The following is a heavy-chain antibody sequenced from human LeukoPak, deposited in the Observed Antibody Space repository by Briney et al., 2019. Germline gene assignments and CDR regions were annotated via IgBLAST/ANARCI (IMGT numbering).Heavy chain of an antibody. V-gene: IGHV1-18*04. CDR2: ISAYNGNT. J-gene: IGHJ6*04. D-gene: IGHD6-13*01. Sequence: ASVKVSCKASGYTFTSYGISWVRQAPGQGLEWIGWISAYNGNTNYAQKLQGRVTMTTDTSTSTAYMELRSLRSDDTAVYYCARAVTGYSSSWYGGYYYYYGMDVWGKGTTVTVSS. CDR3: ARAVTGYSSSWYGGYYYYYGMDV. CDR1: GYTFTSYG.